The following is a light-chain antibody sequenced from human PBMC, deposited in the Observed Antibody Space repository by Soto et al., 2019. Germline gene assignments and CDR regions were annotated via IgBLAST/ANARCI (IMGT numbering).Light chain of an antibody. Sequence: QSVLTQPASVSGSPGQSITISCTGTNNDVGSYDLVSWYRQSPGEAPKLIIYDVTKRPSGVSDRFSASKSGYTASLTISGLQAEDEADYYCNSQRSSGTRVFGTGTKVTVL. CDR2: DVT. CDR1: NNDVGSYDL. V-gene: IGLV2-14*02. CDR3: NSQRSSGTRV. J-gene: IGLJ1*01.